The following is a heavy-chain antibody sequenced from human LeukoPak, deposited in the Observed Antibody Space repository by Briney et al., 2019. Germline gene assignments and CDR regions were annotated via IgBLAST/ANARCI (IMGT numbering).Heavy chain of an antibody. J-gene: IGHJ6*03. Sequence: EASVKVSCKASGYTFTSYDISWVRQAPGQGLEWMGGIIPIFGTANYAQKFQGRVTITADESTSTAYMELSSLRSDDTAVYYCARVLKGQQHYYYYYMDVWGKGTTVTVSS. CDR2: IIPIFGTA. CDR1: GYTFTSYD. V-gene: IGHV1-69*13. D-gene: IGHD6-13*01. CDR3: ARVLKGQQHYYYYYMDV.